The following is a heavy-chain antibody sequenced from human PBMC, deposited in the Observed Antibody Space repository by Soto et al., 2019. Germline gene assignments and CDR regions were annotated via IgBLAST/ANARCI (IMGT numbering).Heavy chain of an antibody. CDR3: ARASGWYGSDY. D-gene: IGHD6-19*01. J-gene: IGHJ4*02. V-gene: IGHV1-3*01. CDR1: GYTFTSYA. Sequence: ASVKVSCKASGYTFTSYAMHWVRQAPGQGLEWVGWINAGNGNTKYSQKFQGRVTITRDTSASTAYMELSSLRSEDTAVYYCARASGWYGSDYWGQGTLVTVSS. CDR2: INAGNGNT.